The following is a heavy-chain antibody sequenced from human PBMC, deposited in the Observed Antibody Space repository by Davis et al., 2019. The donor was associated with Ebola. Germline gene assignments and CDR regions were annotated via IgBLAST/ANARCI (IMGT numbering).Heavy chain of an antibody. V-gene: IGHV4-39*01. CDR2: FFYTGSS. J-gene: IGHJ4*02. CDR3: AIQIVGATRVFDY. D-gene: IGHD1-26*01. CDR1: GGSISSSRYY. Sequence: MPSETLSLTCSVSGGSISSSRYYWGWIRQPPGEGLQWIGSFFYTGSSYFNPSLKSRVTVSVDTSKNQFSLKLDSVTAADTAVYYCAIQIVGATRVFDYWDQGTLVTVSS.